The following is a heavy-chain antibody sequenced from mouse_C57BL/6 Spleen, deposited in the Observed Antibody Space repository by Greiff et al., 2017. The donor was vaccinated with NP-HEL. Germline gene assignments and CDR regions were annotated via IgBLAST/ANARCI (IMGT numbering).Heavy chain of an antibody. CDR3: ASHWGSFDY. Sequence: VKLVESGPELVKPGASVKISCKASGYAFSSSWMNWVKQRPGKGLEWIGRIYPGDGDTNYNGKFKGKATLTADKSSSTAYMQLSSLTSKDSAVYVSASHWGSFDYWGKGTTLTVSS. J-gene: IGHJ2*01. D-gene: IGHD4-1*01. CDR1: GYAFSSSW. CDR2: IYPGDGDT. V-gene: IGHV1-82*01.